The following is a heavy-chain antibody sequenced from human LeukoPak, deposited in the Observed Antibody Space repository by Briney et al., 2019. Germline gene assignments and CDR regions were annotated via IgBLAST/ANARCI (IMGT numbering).Heavy chain of an antibody. D-gene: IGHD3-3*01. CDR2: ISYDGSNK. V-gene: IGHV3-30*04. J-gene: IGHJ6*03. CDR1: GFTFSSYA. CDR3: ARGAPHGVTIFGVVEIMGYYYMDV. Sequence: GGSLRLSCAASGFTFSSYAMHWVRQAPGKGLEWVAVISYDGSNKYYADSVKGRFTISRDNSKNTLYLQMNSLRAEDTAVYYCARGAPHGVTIFGVVEIMGYYYMDVWGKGTTVTVSS.